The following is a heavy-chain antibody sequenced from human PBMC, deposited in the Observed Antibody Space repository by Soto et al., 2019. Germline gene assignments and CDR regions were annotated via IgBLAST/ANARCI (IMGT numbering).Heavy chain of an antibody. D-gene: IGHD2-15*01. Sequence: QVQLVQSGAEVKKPGSSVKVSCKASGGTFSSYTISWVRQAPGQGLEWMGRIIPILGIANYAQKLQGRVTITADNSTSTAYMELSSLRSEETAVYCCAGGGTVVKNWLESWGQGSLVTVSS. CDR2: IIPILGIA. CDR3: AGGGTVVKNWLES. J-gene: IGHJ5*01. V-gene: IGHV1-69*02. CDR1: GGTFSSYT.